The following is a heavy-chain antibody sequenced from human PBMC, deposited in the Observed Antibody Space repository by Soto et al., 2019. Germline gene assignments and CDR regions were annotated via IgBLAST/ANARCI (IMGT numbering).Heavy chain of an antibody. V-gene: IGHV4-34*01. Sequence: PSETLSLTCAVYGGSFSGYYWTWIRQPPGTGLEWIGEINHNGSTNYNPSLKSRVTISIDTSKNQFSLKLTSMTAADTAVYYCARDKITGLFDYWGQGTQVTVSS. J-gene: IGHJ4*02. CDR2: INHNGST. CDR3: ARDKITGLFDY. D-gene: IGHD2-8*02. CDR1: GGSFSGYY.